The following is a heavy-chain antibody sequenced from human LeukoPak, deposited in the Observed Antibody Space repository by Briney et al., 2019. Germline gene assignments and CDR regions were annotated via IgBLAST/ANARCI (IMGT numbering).Heavy chain of an antibody. CDR1: GFTFSGSA. V-gene: IGHV3-73*01. Sequence: GGSLRLSCAASGFTFSGSAMHWVRQASGKGLEWVGRIRSKANSYATAYAASVKGRFTISRDDSKNTAHLQMNSLKTEDTAVYYCTRSPGIAVAGTWGIDYWGQGTLVTVSS. CDR3: TRSPGIAVAGTWGIDY. D-gene: IGHD6-19*01. J-gene: IGHJ4*02. CDR2: IRSKANSYAT.